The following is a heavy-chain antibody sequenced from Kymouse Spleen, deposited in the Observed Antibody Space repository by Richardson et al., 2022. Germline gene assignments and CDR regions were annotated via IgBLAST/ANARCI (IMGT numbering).Heavy chain of an antibody. CDR3: ARDQTTVNPYWYFDL. Sequence: EVQLVESGGGLVQPGGSLRLSCAASGFTFSSYSMNWVRQAPGKGLEWVSYISSSSSTIYYADSVKGRFTISRDNAKNSLYLQMNSLRDEDTAVYYCARDQTTVNPYWYFDLWGRGTLVTVSS. CDR2: ISSSSSTI. J-gene: IGHJ2*01. CDR1: GFTFSSYS. V-gene: IGHV3-48*02. D-gene: IGHD4-11,IGHD4-11*01.